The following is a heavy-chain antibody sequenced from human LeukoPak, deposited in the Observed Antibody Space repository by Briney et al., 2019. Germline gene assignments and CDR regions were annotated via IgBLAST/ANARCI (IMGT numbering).Heavy chain of an antibody. CDR3: AREASYSSSWATFDY. CDR1: GFTFSNYN. Sequence: PGESLRLSCAASGFTFSNYNMNWVRQAPGKGLEWVSYISSSSSMIYYADSVKGRFTISRDIAKNSLFLQMNSLRAEDTGVYYCAREASYSSSWATFDYWGQGTLVTVSS. CDR2: ISSSSSMI. V-gene: IGHV3-48*01. J-gene: IGHJ4*02. D-gene: IGHD6-13*01.